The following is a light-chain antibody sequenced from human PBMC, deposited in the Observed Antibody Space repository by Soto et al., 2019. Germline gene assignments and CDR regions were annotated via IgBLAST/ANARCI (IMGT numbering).Light chain of an antibody. CDR1: QSVSTY. CDR3: QQYNSYPWT. J-gene: IGKJ1*01. V-gene: IGKV1-39*01. CDR2: LIS. Sequence: DIQMTQSPPSLTASVGDRVTITCRASQSVSTYLNWYQQKPGKAPTLLISLISRRQSGVPSRFSGAGSETDFTLTISSLQPDDFATYYCQQYNSYPWTFGQGTKVDIK.